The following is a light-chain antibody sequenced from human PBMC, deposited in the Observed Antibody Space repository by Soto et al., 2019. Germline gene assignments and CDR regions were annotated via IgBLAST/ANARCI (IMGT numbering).Light chain of an antibody. CDR3: QQYAGSPRT. V-gene: IGKV3-20*01. CDR2: VAS. J-gene: IGKJ2*01. CDR1: HSVSSNY. Sequence: EIVLTQSPGTLSLSPEEGATLSCRASHSVSSNYLAWYQQKPGQAPRLIIYVASNRATGIPDRFSGSGSGTDFTLTISKLEPEDFAVYYCQQYAGSPRTFGQGTKLEIK.